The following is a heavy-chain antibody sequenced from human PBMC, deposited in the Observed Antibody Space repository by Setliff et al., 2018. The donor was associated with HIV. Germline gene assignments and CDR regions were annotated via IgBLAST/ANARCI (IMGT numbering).Heavy chain of an antibody. V-gene: IGHV4-59*08. CDR3: ARVGWDYYDSSGVGEFDY. CDR2: IYYRGRT. D-gene: IGHD3-22*01. J-gene: IGHJ4*02. CDR1: GGSIRSHY. Sequence: PEPLSLTSTVPGGSIRSHYWSWIRQTPGKGLECIGHIYYRGRTYYNPSIKSRVTISVDTSKTHVAPKLSSVTAADTAVYYCARVGWDYYDSSGVGEFDYWGQGTLVTVSS.